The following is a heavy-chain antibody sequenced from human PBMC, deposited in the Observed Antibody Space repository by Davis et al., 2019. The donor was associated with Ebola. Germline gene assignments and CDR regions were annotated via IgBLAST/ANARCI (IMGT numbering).Heavy chain of an antibody. V-gene: IGHV3-11*06. J-gene: IGHJ6*02. CDR3: ARFRASYENDHYYGMDV. D-gene: IGHD1-1*01. Sequence: PGGSLRLSCAASGFTFSSYWMSWIRQAPGKGLEWISYISSSSIYTSYADSVKGRFTISRDNAKNSLYLQMNSLRGEDTAVYYCARFRASYENDHYYGMDVWGQGTTVTVSS. CDR1: GFTFSSYW. CDR2: ISSSSIYT.